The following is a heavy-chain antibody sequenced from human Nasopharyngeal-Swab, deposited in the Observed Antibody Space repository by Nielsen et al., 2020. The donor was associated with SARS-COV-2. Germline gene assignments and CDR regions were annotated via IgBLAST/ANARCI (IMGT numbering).Heavy chain of an antibody. V-gene: IGHV1-24*01. J-gene: IGHJ4*02. CDR3: AAGGWDAPRNLDY. D-gene: IGHD1-26*01. Sequence: ASVKVSCKVSGYTLTELSMHWVRQAPGKELEWMGGFDPEDGETIYAQKFQGRVTMTEDTSTDTAYMELSSLRSEDTAVYYCAAGGWDAPRNLDYWGQGTLVTVSS. CDR1: GYTLTELS. CDR2: FDPEDGET.